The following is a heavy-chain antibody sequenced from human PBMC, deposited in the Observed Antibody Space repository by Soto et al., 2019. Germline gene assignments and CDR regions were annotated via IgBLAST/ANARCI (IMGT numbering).Heavy chain of an antibody. CDR3: ARAMSRSFWGSYLFFDY. J-gene: IGHJ4*02. CDR1: RGSISSDNW. V-gene: IGHV4-4*02. D-gene: IGHD3-16*02. CDR2: IFHSGST. Sequence: QVQLQESGPGLVKPSGTLSLTCAVSRGSISSDNWWSWVRQTPGKGLEWIGEIFHSGSTSYNPSLRGRVTLSVDTSKGQFSLRLTSVTAADTAVYYCARAMSRSFWGSYLFFDYWGQGSLVTVSS.